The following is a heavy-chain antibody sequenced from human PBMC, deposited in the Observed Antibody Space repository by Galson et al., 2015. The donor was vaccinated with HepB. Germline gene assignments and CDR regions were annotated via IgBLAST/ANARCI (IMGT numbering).Heavy chain of an antibody. Sequence: SLRLSCAASGFTLSDYYMSWIRQAPGKGLEWVSYISSSSSYTNYADSVKGRFTISRDNAKNSLYLQMNSLRAEDTAVYYCARDRGSGYLYTFDYWGQGTLVTVSS. J-gene: IGHJ4*02. V-gene: IGHV3-11*06. CDR2: ISSSSSYT. CDR1: GFTLSDYY. CDR3: ARDRGSGYLYTFDY. D-gene: IGHD3-22*01.